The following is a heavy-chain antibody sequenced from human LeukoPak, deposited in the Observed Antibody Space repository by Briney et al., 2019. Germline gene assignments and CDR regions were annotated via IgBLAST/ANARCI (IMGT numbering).Heavy chain of an antibody. V-gene: IGHV1-3*01. J-gene: IGHJ5*02. D-gene: IGHD4-17*01. CDR2: INAGNGNT. CDR3: ARDLDNYGDYPPGYWFDP. CDR1: GYTFTSYA. Sequence: EASVKVSCKASGYTFTSYAMHWVRQAPGQRLEWMGWINAGNGNTKYSQKFQGRVTITRDTSASTAYMELSSLRSEDTAVYYCARDLDNYGDYPPGYWFDPWGQGTLVTVSS.